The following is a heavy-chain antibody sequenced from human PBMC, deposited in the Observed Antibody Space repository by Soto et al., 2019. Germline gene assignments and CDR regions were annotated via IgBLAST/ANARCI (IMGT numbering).Heavy chain of an antibody. V-gene: IGHV3-23*01. CDR3: AKDRSENFWVYYYAMDV. Sequence: LRLSCEASGFNFGAYAMSWVRQAPGKGLEWVSGISGSSSGTYYTDSVKGRFTISRDNSKNTVYLQMNSLRGEDTAVYYCAKDRSENFWVYYYAMDVWGQGTAVTVSS. CDR1: GFNFGAYA. J-gene: IGHJ6*02. D-gene: IGHD6-19*01. CDR2: ISGSSSGT.